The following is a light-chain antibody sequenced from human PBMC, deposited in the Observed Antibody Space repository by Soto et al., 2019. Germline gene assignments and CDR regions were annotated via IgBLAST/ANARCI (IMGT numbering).Light chain of an antibody. Sequence: SYELTQPPSVSVSPGQTARITCSGDALPYQNGYWYQQKPGQAPMLVIYKDSERASGIPERFSASRSGTKVTLTITGVQAEDEADYYCQSADSTGTYVVFGGGTKLTVL. V-gene: IGLV3-25*03. CDR2: KDS. J-gene: IGLJ2*01. CDR3: QSADSTGTYVV. CDR1: ALPYQN.